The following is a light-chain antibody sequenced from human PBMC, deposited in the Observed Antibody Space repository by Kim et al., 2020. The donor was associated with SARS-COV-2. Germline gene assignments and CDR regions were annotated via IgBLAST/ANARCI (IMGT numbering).Light chain of an antibody. CDR3: QQYYSTRT. CDR1: QSVLYSSNNKNY. Sequence: RATLNCKSSQSVLYSSNNKNYLAWYQQKPGQPPKLLIYWASTRESGVPDRFSGSGSGTDFTLTISSLQAEDVAVYYCQQYYSTRTFGQGTKVDIK. CDR2: WAS. J-gene: IGKJ1*01. V-gene: IGKV4-1*01.